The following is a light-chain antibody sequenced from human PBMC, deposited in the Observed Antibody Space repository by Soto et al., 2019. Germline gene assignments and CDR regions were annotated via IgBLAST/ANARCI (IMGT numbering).Light chain of an antibody. CDR2: GAS. J-gene: IGKJ5*01. V-gene: IGKV3-20*01. CDR1: QSVSSSY. CDR3: QQYGSSPIT. Sequence: EIVLTQSPGTLSLSPGDRATLSCRASQSVSSSYLAWYQQKPGRAPRLLIYGASSRATGIPDRFTGSGSGTDFTLTISRLEPEDFAVYYCQQYGSSPITVGQGTRLEIK.